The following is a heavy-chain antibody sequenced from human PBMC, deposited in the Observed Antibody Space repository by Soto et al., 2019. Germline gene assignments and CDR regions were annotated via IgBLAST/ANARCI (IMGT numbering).Heavy chain of an antibody. Sequence: PGGSLRLSCAASGFTFSRYWMHWLRQAPEKGLMWVSRISTDGSSTNYADSVKGRFTVSRDNARNTLYLQMDSLRAEDTAVYYCARNKDGVDYWGPGTQVTAPQ. CDR1: GFTFSRYW. V-gene: IGHV3-74*01. J-gene: IGHJ4*02. CDR2: ISTDGSST. CDR3: ARNKDGVDY.